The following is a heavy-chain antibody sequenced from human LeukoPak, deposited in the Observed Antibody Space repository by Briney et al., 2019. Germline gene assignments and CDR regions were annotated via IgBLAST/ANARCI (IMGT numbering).Heavy chain of an antibody. CDR1: GYSITTNY. CDR3: VRVYWRLGAHDAFDI. D-gene: IGHD1-26*01. J-gene: IGHJ3*02. V-gene: IGHV4-38-2*02. Sequence: PSETLSLTCTVSGYSITTNYWGWIRQPPGQGLEWIGTIDHIGNTFYNPSLTSRVSISVDTSKNHFSLNLTSVTATDTALYYCVRVYWRLGAHDAFDIWGQGTMVTVSS. CDR2: IDHIGNT.